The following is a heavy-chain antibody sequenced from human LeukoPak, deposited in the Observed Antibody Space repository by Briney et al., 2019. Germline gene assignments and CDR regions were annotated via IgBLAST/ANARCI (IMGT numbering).Heavy chain of an antibody. CDR1: GGSISSGSYY. Sequence: PSETLSLTCTVSGGSISSGSYYWSWIRQPAGKGLEWIGRIYTSGSTNYNPSLKSRVTISVDTSKNQFSLKLTSVTAADTALYYCARGPKYPIGYYYDSSGYPFDFWGQGTLVTVSS. J-gene: IGHJ4*02. CDR2: IYTSGST. D-gene: IGHD3-22*01. CDR3: ARGPKYPIGYYYDSSGYPFDF. V-gene: IGHV4-61*02.